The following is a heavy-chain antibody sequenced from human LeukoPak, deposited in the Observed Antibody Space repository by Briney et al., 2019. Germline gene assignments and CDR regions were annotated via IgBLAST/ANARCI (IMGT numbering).Heavy chain of an antibody. Sequence: GGSLRLSCAASGFTFSSYSMNWVRQAPGKGLEWVSSISSSSSYIYYADSVKGRFTISRDNDKNSLYLQMNSLRAEDTAVYYCASQLGYCSSTSCYKGFDYWGQGTLVTVSS. CDR2: ISSSSSYI. V-gene: IGHV3-21*01. J-gene: IGHJ4*02. CDR3: ASQLGYCSSTSCYKGFDY. D-gene: IGHD2-2*02. CDR1: GFTFSSYS.